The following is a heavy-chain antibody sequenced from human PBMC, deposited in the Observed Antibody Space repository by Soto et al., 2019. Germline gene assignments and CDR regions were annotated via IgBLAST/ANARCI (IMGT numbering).Heavy chain of an antibody. V-gene: IGHV3-20*04. Sequence: GSLRLSCAASGFTFDDYGMSWVRQAPGKGLEWVSGINWSGGSIGYADSVKGRFTISRDNAKNSLYLQMNSLRAEDTALYYCASGIVGATTYGMDVWGQGTTVTVSS. CDR1: GFTFDDYG. J-gene: IGHJ6*02. CDR3: ASGIVGATTYGMDV. D-gene: IGHD1-26*01. CDR2: INWSGGSI.